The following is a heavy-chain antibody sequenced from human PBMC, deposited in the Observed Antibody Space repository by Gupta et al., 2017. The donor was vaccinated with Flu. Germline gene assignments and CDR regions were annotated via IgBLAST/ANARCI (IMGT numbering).Heavy chain of an antibody. D-gene: IGHD6-19*01. V-gene: IGHV3-74*01. Sequence: QAPGKGLVWVSLIISDGSGTSYADSVEGRFTTSRDNAKNTLYLQMNSLRVEDTAVYYCARAGSVWAVTRTFDSWGQGNLVTVSS. J-gene: IGHJ4*02. CDR3: ARAGSVWAVTRTFDS. CDR2: IISDGSGT.